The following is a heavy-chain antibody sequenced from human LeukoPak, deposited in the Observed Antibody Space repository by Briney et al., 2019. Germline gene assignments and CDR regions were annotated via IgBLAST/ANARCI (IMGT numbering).Heavy chain of an antibody. J-gene: IGHJ4*02. CDR2: FYYSGST. CDR1: GGSISISNYY. CDR3: ARQQWVMYYFDS. Sequence: VQPSETLSLTCTVSGGSISISNYYWGWLRQPPGKGMEWIGSFYYSGSTYYNPSLKSRVTISVDTSKSQFSLKLSSVTAADTAVYYCARQQWVMYYFDSWGRGTLVTVSS. V-gene: IGHV4-39*01. D-gene: IGHD6-19*01.